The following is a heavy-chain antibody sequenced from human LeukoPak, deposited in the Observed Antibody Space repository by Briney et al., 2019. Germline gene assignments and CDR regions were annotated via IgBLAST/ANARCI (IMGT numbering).Heavy chain of an antibody. Sequence: GRSLRLSCAASGFTFSSYGMHWVRQAPGKGLEWVAVIWYDGSNKYYADSVKGRFTISRDNSKNTLYLQMNSLRAEDTAVYYCAKTTNDYDSSGYSYYFDYWGQGTLVTVSS. J-gene: IGHJ4*02. CDR2: IWYDGSNK. V-gene: IGHV3-33*06. CDR1: GFTFSSYG. CDR3: AKTTNDYDSSGYSYYFDY. D-gene: IGHD3-22*01.